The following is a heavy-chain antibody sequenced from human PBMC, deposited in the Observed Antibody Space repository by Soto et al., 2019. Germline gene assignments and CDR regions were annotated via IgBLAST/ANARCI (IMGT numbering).Heavy chain of an antibody. V-gene: IGHV3-23*01. Sequence: GGSPRLSCAASGFTFSSYAMSWVRQAPGKGLEWVSAISGSGGSTYYADSVKGRFTISRDNSKNTLYLQMNSLRAEDTAVYYCAKDLGQQLFYYYGMDVWGQGTTVTVSS. D-gene: IGHD6-13*01. CDR1: GFTFSSYA. CDR3: AKDLGQQLFYYYGMDV. CDR2: ISGSGGST. J-gene: IGHJ6*02.